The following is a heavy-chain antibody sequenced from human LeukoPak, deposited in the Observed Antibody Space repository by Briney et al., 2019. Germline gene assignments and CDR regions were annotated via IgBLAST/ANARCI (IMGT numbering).Heavy chain of an antibody. Sequence: GGSLRLSCAASGFSCSTFWLQWVRQAPGMGLVWVSRLYGYGSNSNYADSVMGRFTISTDNSQNTPYLQMNRLRAEETGVYLCVKVVMAGDPAGTSTFDYSGQGVLVTASS. D-gene: IGHD3-10*01. CDR1: GFSCSTFW. CDR3: VKVVMAGDPAGTSTFDY. V-gene: IGHV3-74*01. CDR2: LYGYGSNS. J-gene: IGHJ4*02.